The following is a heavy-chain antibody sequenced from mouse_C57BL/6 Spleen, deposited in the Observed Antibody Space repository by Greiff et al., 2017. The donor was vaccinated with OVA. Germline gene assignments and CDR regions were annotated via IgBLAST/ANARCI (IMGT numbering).Heavy chain of an antibody. J-gene: IGHJ4*01. CDR2: INPNNGGT. Sequence: VQLQQSGPELLQPGASVTMSCKASGYTFTDYNMHWVKQSHGKSLEWIGYINPNNGGTSYNQKFKGKATLTVNKSSSTAYMELRSLTSEDSAVYYCARFGRYAMDYWGQGTSVTVSS. V-gene: IGHV1-22*01. CDR1: GYTFTDYN. CDR3: ARFGRYAMDY.